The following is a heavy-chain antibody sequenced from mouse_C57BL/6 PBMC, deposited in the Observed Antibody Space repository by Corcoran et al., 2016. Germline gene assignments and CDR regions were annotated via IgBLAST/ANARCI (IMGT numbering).Heavy chain of an antibody. J-gene: IGHJ2*01. D-gene: IGHD3-3*01. V-gene: IGHV9-3*01. CDR3: ARCRDPYYFDY. CDR2: INTYSGVP. CDR1: GYTFTTYG. Sequence: QIQLVQSGPELKKPGETVKISCKASGYTFTTYGMSWVKQAPGKGLKWMGWINTYSGVPTYADDFKGRFAFSLETSASTAYLQINNLKNEDTATYFCARCRDPYYFDYGGQGTTLTVAS.